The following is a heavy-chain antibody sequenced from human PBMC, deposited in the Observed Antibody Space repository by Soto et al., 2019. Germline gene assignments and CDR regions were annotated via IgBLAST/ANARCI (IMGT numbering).Heavy chain of an antibody. CDR3: ARDLRALEVAGAGTSND. Sequence: QVQLVESGGGVVQPGRSLRLSCAASGFTFSSYAMHWVRQAPGKGLEWVAVISYDGSNKYYADSVKGRFTISRDNSKNTLYLQMNSLRAEDTAVYYCARDLRALEVAGAGTSNDWGQGTLVTVSS. J-gene: IGHJ4*02. CDR1: GFTFSSYA. D-gene: IGHD6-19*01. CDR2: ISYDGSNK. V-gene: IGHV3-30-3*01.